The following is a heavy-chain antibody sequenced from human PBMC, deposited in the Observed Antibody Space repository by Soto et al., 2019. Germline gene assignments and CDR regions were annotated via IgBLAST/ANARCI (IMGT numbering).Heavy chain of an antibody. J-gene: IGHJ4*02. CDR3: ARLFDSAHLPTSIAAPPSLYFDY. V-gene: IGHV4-4*02. CDR2: IYHSGST. Sequence: PSETLSLTCAVSGGSISSSNWWSWVRQPPGKGLEWIGEIYHSGSTNYNPSLKSRVTISVDKSKNQFSLKLSSVTAADTAVYYCARLFDSAHLPTSIAAPPSLYFDYWGQGTLVTVSS. CDR1: GGSISSSNW. D-gene: IGHD6-6*01.